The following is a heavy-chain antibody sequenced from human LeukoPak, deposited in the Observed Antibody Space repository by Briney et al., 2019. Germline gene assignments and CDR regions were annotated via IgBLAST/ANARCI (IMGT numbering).Heavy chain of an antibody. Sequence: GGSLRLSCAASGFTFDDYAMHWVRQAPGKGLVWVSRIKGDGSHTIYADSVKGRFTISRDNAKNTLYLQMKSLRDEDTAVYYCVRDWDHFDFDSWGQGTLVTVSS. CDR2: IKGDGSHT. CDR3: VRDWDHFDFDS. D-gene: IGHD1-14*01. J-gene: IGHJ5*01. CDR1: GFTFDDYA. V-gene: IGHV3-74*01.